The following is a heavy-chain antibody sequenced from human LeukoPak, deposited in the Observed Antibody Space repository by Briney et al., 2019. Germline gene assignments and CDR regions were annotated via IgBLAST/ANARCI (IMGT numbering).Heavy chain of an antibody. V-gene: IGHV3-7*03. CDR3: TTLHAAGHFDY. CDR2: IKQDGSEK. Sequence: GGSLRLSCAASGFTFSSYWMSWVRQAPGKGLEWVANIKQDGSEKYYVDSVKGRFTISRDNAKNSLYLQMNSLKTEDTAVYYCTTLHAAGHFDYWGQGTLVTVSS. J-gene: IGHJ4*02. CDR1: GFTFSSYW. D-gene: IGHD6-13*01.